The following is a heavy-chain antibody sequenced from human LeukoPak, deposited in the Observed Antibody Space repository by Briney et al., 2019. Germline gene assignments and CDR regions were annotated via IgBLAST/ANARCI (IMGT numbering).Heavy chain of an antibody. CDR2: ISTRSSTI. CDR3: ARVFTSYYYYMDV. Sequence: PGGSLTLSCAASGFNFSSYSMNWVRQAPGKGLGWVSYISTRSSTIYYADSVQGRFTISRDNAKNSLYLQMNSLRAEDTAVYYCARVFTSYYYYMDVWGKGATVTVSS. CDR1: GFNFSSYS. V-gene: IGHV3-48*01. D-gene: IGHD3-10*01. J-gene: IGHJ6*03.